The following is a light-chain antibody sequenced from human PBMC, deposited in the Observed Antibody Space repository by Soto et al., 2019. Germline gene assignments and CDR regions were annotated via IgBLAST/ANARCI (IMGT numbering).Light chain of an antibody. J-gene: IGKJ2*01. CDR1: QSVKSY. V-gene: IGKV3-15*01. Sequence: EIVMTQSPATLSVSPGGRATLSCRASQSVKSYLAWYQQRPGQPPRLLIYGASTRATGIPARFSGSGSGTEFSLTIIGLQSEDFAVYFCQQYNTWPPRYTFGQGTKLEI. CDR2: GAS. CDR3: QQYNTWPPRYT.